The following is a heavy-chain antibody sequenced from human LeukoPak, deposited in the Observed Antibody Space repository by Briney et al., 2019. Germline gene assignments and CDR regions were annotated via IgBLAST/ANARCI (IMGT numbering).Heavy chain of an antibody. CDR3: ARGHDFWSGYYTGVDY. CDR1: GYTFTSYY. Sequence: ASVKVSCKASGYTFTSYYMHWVRQAPGQGLEWMGIINPSGGSTSYAQKFQGRVTMTRDTSTSTVYMELSSLRSEDTAVYYCARGHDFWSGYYTGVDYWGQGTLVTVSS. D-gene: IGHD3-3*01. J-gene: IGHJ4*02. V-gene: IGHV1-46*01. CDR2: INPSGGST.